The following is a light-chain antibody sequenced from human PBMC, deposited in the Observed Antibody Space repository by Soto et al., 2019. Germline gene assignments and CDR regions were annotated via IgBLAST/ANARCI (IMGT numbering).Light chain of an antibody. Sequence: AILMTQSPSSFSASTGDRVTITCRASQGISSYLDWYQKKKGKAPNVLINVASTLRSGVPSRLSGSGYGTDLNITINSMKNEDFETYLCQQSFTNTLTFGGGTKVDIK. J-gene: IGKJ4*01. V-gene: IGKV1-8*01. CDR2: VAS. CDR1: QGISSY. CDR3: QQSFTNTLT.